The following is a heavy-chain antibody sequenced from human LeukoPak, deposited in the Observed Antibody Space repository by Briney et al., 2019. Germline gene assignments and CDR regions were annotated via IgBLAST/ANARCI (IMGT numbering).Heavy chain of an antibody. CDR2: INPTSGVT. V-gene: IGHV1-2*02. D-gene: IGHD3-22*01. J-gene: IGHJ4*02. Sequence: ASVKVSCKASGYTFTGHYMHWVRQAPGQGLEWMGWINPTSGVTNYVQKFQGRVTMTRDTSNSTAYMELSRLGSDDTAVYYCARDNSFDSSAYYYSSPYFDYWGQGTLVTVSS. CDR3: ARDNSFDSSAYYYSSPYFDY. CDR1: GYTFTGHY.